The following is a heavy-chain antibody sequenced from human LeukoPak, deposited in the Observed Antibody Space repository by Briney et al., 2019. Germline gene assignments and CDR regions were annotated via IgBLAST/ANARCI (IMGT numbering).Heavy chain of an antibody. CDR3: ARGPGIAAAGFDY. CDR2: IDYSGST. V-gene: IGHV4-59*01. J-gene: IGHJ4*02. D-gene: IGHD6-13*01. CDR1: GGSISSYY. Sequence: PSETLSLTCTVSGGSISSYYWSWIRQPPGKGLEWIGYIDYSGSTNYNPSLKSRVTISVDTSKNQFSLKLSSVTAADTAVYYCARGPGIAAAGFDYWGQGTLVTVSS.